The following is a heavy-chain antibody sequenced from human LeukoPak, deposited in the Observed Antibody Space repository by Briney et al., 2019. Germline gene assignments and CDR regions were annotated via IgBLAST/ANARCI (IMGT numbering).Heavy chain of an antibody. CDR3: AKDFSSGWCLDY. CDR2: MRPDWTSK. V-gene: IGHV3-30*02. CDR1: AFSFTTSG. Sequence: PGESLRLSCATSAFSFTTSGVHWVRQGPGEGLEWVAFMRPDWTSKYYGSSVKGRFAVSRDSSKNVVYLQMNSLRVEDTAVYYCAKDFSSGWCLDYWGQGTLVTVSS. D-gene: IGHD3-3*01. J-gene: IGHJ4*02.